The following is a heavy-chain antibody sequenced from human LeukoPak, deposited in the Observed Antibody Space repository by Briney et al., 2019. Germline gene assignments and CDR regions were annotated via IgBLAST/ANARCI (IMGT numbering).Heavy chain of an antibody. CDR1: AFTFSTYA. CDR3: AKRHYGSGNYDPLFEY. D-gene: IGHD3-10*01. V-gene: IGHV3-23*01. CDR2: ISGGVGST. J-gene: IGHJ4*02. Sequence: HPGGSLRLSCAASAFTFSTYAMGWARQAPGEGLEWVLGISGGVGSTYYADSVKGRLTISRDNSKNALYLQMNSLRAEDTAVYYCAKRHYGSGNYDPLFEYWGQGTLVTVSS.